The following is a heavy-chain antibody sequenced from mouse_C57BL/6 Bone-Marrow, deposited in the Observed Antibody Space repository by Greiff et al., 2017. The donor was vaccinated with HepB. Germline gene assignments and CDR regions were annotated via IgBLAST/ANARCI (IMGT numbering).Heavy chain of an antibody. D-gene: IGHD2-12*01. CDR1: GFTFSDFY. J-gene: IGHJ1*03. V-gene: IGHV7-1*01. CDR2: SRNKANDYTT. Sequence: EVKLVESGGGLVQSGRSLRLSCATSGFTFSDFYMEWVRQAPGKGLEWIAASRNKANDYTTEYSASVKGRFIVSRDTSQSILYLQMNALRAEDTAIYYCARDAPSTIAWYFDVWGTGTTVTVSS. CDR3: ARDAPSTIAWYFDV.